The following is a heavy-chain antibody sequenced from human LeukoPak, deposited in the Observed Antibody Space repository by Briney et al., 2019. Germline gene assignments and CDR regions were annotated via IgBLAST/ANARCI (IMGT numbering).Heavy chain of an antibody. CDR3: ARGISYGPAGYFDY. CDR1: GGSISSGGYY. D-gene: IGHD5-18*01. CDR2: IYHSGST. V-gene: IGHV4-30-2*01. Sequence: SETLSLTCTVSGGSISSGGYYWSWIRQPPGKGLEWIGYIYHSGSTYYNPSLKSRVTISVDRSKNQFSLKLSSVTAADTAVYYCARGISYGPAGYFDYWGQGTLVTVSS. J-gene: IGHJ4*02.